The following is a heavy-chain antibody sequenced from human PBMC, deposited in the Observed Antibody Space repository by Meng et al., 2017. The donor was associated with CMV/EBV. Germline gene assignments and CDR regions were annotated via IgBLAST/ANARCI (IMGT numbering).Heavy chain of an antibody. D-gene: IGHD6-13*01. CDR3: ARIIAAAGVPDYYYYGMDV. Sequence: GESLKISCAASGFTFSSYAMSWVRQAPGKGLEWVSVIYSGGSSTYYADSVKGRFTISRDNSKNSLYLQMNSLRAEDTAVYYCARIIAAAGVPDYYYYGMDVWGQGTTVTVSS. CDR2: IYSGGSST. J-gene: IGHJ6*02. CDR1: GFTFSSYA. V-gene: IGHV3-23*03.